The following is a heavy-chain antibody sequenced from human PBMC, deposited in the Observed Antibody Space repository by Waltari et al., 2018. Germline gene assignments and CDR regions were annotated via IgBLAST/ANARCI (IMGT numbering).Heavy chain of an antibody. V-gene: IGHV3-30*18. J-gene: IGHJ4*02. CDR1: GFTFSSYG. CDR3: AKVLSSSSVGDFDY. CDR2: ISYDGSNK. D-gene: IGHD6-6*01. Sequence: QVQLVESGGGVVQPGRSLRLSCAASGFTFSSYGMHWVRQAPGKGREWVAVISYDGSNKYYADSVKGRFTISRDNSKNTLYLQMNSLRAEDTAVYYCAKVLSSSSVGDFDYWGQGTLVTVSS.